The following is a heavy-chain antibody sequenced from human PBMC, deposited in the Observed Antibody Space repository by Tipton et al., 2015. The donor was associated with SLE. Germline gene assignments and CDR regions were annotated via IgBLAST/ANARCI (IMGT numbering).Heavy chain of an antibody. D-gene: IGHD6-13*01. CDR3: AKDSAFSNSWPVDY. CDR1: GFTFSNYG. CDR2: IWYDGSKT. V-gene: IGHV3-33*06. J-gene: IGHJ4*02. Sequence: SLRLSCAASGFTFSNYGMHWVRQAPGKGLEWVAVIWYDGSKTYYADSVKGRFTISRDNSKNTLDLQMDSLRTEDTAVYFCAKDSAFSNSWPVDYWGQGTLVTFSS.